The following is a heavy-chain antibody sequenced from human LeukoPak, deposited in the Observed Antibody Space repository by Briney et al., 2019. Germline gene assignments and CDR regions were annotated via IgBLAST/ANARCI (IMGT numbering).Heavy chain of an antibody. Sequence: GASVKVSCKASGYTFTSYGISWVRQAPGQGLEWMGWISAYNGNTNYAQKLQGRVTMTTDTSTSTAYMELRSLRSDDTAVYYCARAPCSSSLCPNDYWGQGTLVTVSS. CDR1: GYTFTSYG. D-gene: IGHD6-6*01. V-gene: IGHV1-18*01. CDR3: ARAPCSSSLCPNDY. J-gene: IGHJ4*02. CDR2: ISAYNGNT.